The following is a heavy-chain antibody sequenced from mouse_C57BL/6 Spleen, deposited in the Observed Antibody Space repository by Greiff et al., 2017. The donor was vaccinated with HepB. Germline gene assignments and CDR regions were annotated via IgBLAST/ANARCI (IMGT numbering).Heavy chain of an antibody. Sequence: QVQLQQPGAELVRPGSSVKLSCKASGYTFTSYWMHWVKQRPIQGLEWIGNIDPSDSETHYNQKFKDKATLTVDKSSSTAYMQLSSLTSEDSAVYDCARRYYGSRYAMDYWGQGTSVTVSS. CDR2: IDPSDSET. D-gene: IGHD1-1*01. CDR1: GYTFTSYW. CDR3: ARRYYGSRYAMDY. V-gene: IGHV1-52*01. J-gene: IGHJ4*01.